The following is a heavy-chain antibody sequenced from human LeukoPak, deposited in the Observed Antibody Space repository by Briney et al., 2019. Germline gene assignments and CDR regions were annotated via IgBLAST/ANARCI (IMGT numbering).Heavy chain of an antibody. D-gene: IGHD1-7*01. CDR1: GGSISSYY. V-gene: IGHV4-59*08. Sequence: SETLSLTCTVSGGSISSYYWSWIRQPPGKGLEWIGYIYYSGSTNYNPSLKSRVTISVDTSKNQFSLKLSSVTAADTAVYYCARQGRWELYYLDYWGQGTLATVSS. J-gene: IGHJ4*02. CDR3: ARQGRWELYYLDY. CDR2: IYYSGST.